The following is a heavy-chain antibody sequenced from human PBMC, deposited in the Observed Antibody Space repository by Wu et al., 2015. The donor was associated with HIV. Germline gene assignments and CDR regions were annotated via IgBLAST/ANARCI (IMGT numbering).Heavy chain of an antibody. CDR3: ARDGREGTYYYGSGPNAFDI. CDR2: IIPIFGTA. J-gene: IGHJ3*02. CDR1: GGTFSSYA. Sequence: QVQLEQSGAEVKKPGSSVKVSCKASGGTFSSYAISWVRQAPGQGLEWMGRIIPIFGTANYAQKFQGRVTITADESTSTAYMELSSLRSEDTAVYYCARDGREGTYYYGSGPNAFDIWGQGTMVTVSS. V-gene: IGHV1-69*18. D-gene: IGHD3-10*01.